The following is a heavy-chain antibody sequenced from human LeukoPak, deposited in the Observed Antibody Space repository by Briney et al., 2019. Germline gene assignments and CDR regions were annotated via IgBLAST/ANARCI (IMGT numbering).Heavy chain of an antibody. Sequence: GRSLRLSCAASGFTFSSYGMHWVRQAPGKGLEWVAVIWYDGSNKYYADSVKGRFTISRDNAKNTLYLQMNSLRAEDTAVYYCARENWGSSFDYWGQGTLVTVSS. J-gene: IGHJ4*02. V-gene: IGHV3-33*01. D-gene: IGHD7-27*01. CDR2: IWYDGSNK. CDR3: ARENWGSSFDY. CDR1: GFTFSSYG.